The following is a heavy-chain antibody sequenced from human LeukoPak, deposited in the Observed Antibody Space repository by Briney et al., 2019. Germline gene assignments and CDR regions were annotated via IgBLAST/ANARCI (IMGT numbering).Heavy chain of an antibody. J-gene: IGHJ4*02. V-gene: IGHV3-48*03. D-gene: IGHD3-16*02. Sequence: GGSLRLSCAASGFTFSSYEMNWARQAPRKGLEWVSNISSGGTTIYYADSVKGRFTISRNNAKNSLYLQMNSLRAEDTAVYYCAADGLTFGGVIHFWGQGNLVTVSS. CDR2: ISSGGTTI. CDR1: GFTFSSYE. CDR3: AADGLTFGGVIHF.